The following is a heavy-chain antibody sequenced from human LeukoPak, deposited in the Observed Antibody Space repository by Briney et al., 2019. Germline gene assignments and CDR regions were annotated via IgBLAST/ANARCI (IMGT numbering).Heavy chain of an antibody. CDR1: GFTLSNYW. CDR3: ARDQTPYY. D-gene: IGHD3-16*01. CDR2: IKKDGSEK. Sequence: GGSLRLSCAASGFTLSNYWMSWVRQAPGKGLEWVANIKKDGSEKYYVDSVKGRFTISRDNAKNSLFLQMNSLRTEDTAVYYCARDQTPYYWGQGTLVTVSS. J-gene: IGHJ4*02. V-gene: IGHV3-7*01.